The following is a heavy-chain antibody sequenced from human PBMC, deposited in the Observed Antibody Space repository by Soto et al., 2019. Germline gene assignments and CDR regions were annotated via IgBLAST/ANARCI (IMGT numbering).Heavy chain of an antibody. D-gene: IGHD2-15*01. CDR2: IGGSGDST. Sequence: GGSLRLSCAASGFTFSNYVMSWVRQAPGKGLEWVSAIGGSGDSTYYADSVKGRFTISRDNSKNTLYLQMDNLRVEDTAVYYCASKGVGYCSGGSCYYMGVWGKGTTVTVS. CDR3: ASKGVGYCSGGSCYYMGV. CDR1: GFTFSNYV. V-gene: IGHV3-23*01. J-gene: IGHJ6*03.